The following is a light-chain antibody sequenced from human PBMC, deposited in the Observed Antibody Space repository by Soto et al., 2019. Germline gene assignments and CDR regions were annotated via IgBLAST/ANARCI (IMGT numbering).Light chain of an antibody. V-gene: IGKV3-15*01. CDR2: GAS. CDR1: QSVGNN. J-gene: IGKJ4*01. Sequence: EIVMTQSPATLSVSPGERATLSCRASQSVGNNLLAWYQQRPGQAPRLLIYGASARAAGSPSRFSGSGSGTEFTLTINSLQSEDFAVYYCQQYKTWPLTFGGGTKVEV. CDR3: QQYKTWPLT.